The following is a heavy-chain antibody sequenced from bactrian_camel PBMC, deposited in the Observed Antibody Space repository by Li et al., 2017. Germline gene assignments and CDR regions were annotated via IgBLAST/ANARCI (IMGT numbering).Heavy chain of an antibody. V-gene: IGHV3S53*01. CDR2: IDDVGST. D-gene: IGHD6*01. J-gene: IGHJ6*01. Sequence: HVQLVESGGGSVQTGGSLRLSCTVSGSIKRGSLCMGWFRQVPGKEREAVAAIDDVGSTSYANSVKGRFTISRDNAKNTVALQMNSLKPEDTGVYYCARAVGWYGENSWGQGTQVTVS. CDR1: GSIKRGSLC. CDR3: ARAVGWYGENS.